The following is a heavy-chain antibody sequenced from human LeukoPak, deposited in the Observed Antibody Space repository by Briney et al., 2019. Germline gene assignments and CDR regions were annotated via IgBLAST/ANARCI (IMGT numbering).Heavy chain of an antibody. CDR3: AKGTAKRYDSSGYYYRYSDY. V-gene: IGHV3-9*01. CDR1: GFTFDDYA. D-gene: IGHD3-22*01. J-gene: IGHJ4*02. Sequence: SGGSLRLSCAASGFTFDDYAMHWVRQAPGKGLEWVSGISWNSGSIGYAVSVKGRFTISRDNAKNSLYLQMNSLRAEDTALYYCAKGTAKRYDSSGYYYRYSDYWGQGTLVTVSS. CDR2: ISWNSGSI.